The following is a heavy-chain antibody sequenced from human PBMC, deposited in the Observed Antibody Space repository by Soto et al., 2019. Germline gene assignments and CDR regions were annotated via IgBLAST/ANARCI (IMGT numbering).Heavy chain of an antibody. CDR3: ARGQRVVVAATHPPGAFDI. J-gene: IGHJ3*02. Sequence: SETLSLTCTVSGGSISSGGYYWSWIRQHPGKGLEWIGYIYYSGSTYYNPSLKSRVTISVDTSKNQFSLKLSSVTAADTAVYYCARGQRVVVAATHPPGAFDIWGQGTMVTVSS. V-gene: IGHV4-31*03. CDR1: GGSISSGGYY. CDR2: IYYSGST. D-gene: IGHD2-15*01.